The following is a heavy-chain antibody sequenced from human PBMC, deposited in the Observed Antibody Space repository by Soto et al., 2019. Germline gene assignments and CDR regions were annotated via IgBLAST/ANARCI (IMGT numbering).Heavy chain of an antibody. J-gene: IGHJ5*01. CDR2: VYYSGGT. D-gene: IGHD6-19*01. Sequence: QVQLQESGPGLVKPSETLSLTCTVSGGPISSYYWTWIRQPPGKGLEWIGYVYYSGGTNYNPSLQSRVTISVDTSKSQFSRNLSSVTAADTAVYYCARNHRYNSGWYESWGQGIRVTVSS. V-gene: IGHV4-59*01. CDR3: ARNHRYNSGWYES. CDR1: GGPISSYY.